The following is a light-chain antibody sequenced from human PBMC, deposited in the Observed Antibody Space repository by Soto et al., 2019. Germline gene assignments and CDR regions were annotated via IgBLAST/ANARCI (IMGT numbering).Light chain of an antibody. CDR2: GAS. CDR1: QSVSSSY. J-gene: IGKJ1*01. Sequence: EIVLTQSPGTLSVSPGERATLSCRASQSVSSSYLAWYKQKPGQAPRLLIYGASSRAIGIPDRVSGSGSGTAFTLTISRLQPEDFEVYYCQQYGSSSWTFGQGTKVDIK. CDR3: QQYGSSSWT. V-gene: IGKV3-20*01.